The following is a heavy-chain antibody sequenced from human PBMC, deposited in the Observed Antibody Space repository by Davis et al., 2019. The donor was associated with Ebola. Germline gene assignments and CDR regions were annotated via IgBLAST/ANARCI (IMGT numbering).Heavy chain of an antibody. J-gene: IGHJ4*02. CDR1: GGSFSGYY. Sequence: PSETLSLTCAVYGGSFSGYYWTWIRQPPGKGLEWIGEINHSGSTNYNPSLKRRVTISVGTSKNHFSLDLSSVTAADTAVYYCARGGSYRPYYFDDWGQGTLVTVSS. CDR3: ARGGSYRPYYFDD. D-gene: IGHD3-16*02. CDR2: INHSGST. V-gene: IGHV4-34*01.